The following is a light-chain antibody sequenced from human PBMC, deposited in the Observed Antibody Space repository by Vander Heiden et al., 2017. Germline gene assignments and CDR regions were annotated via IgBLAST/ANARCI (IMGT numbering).Light chain of an antibody. CDR1: SSNIGAGYD. CDR2: GNS. CDR3: QSYDSTLSGV. Sequence: QSVLTQPPSVSGAAGQRVTISCTGSSSNIGAGYDVHWYERLPGTAPKLLIYGNSNRPSGLPARFSGSKSGTSASMAITGLQAEDVADYYCQSYDSTLSGVFGTGTKVTVL. J-gene: IGLJ1*01. V-gene: IGLV1-40*01.